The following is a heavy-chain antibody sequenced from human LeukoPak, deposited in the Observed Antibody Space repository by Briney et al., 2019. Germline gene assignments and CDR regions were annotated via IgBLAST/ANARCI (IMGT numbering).Heavy chain of an antibody. J-gene: IGHJ5*02. D-gene: IGHD6-19*01. CDR1: GFTFSSYE. Sequence: GGSLRLSCAASGFTFSSYEMNWVRQAPGKGLEWVSTISGSGVSTYYADSVKGRFTISRDNSKSTLYLQMNSLRAEDTAVYYCARGSSGWFDDNWFDPWGQGTLVTVSS. V-gene: IGHV3-23*01. CDR2: ISGSGVST. CDR3: ARGSSGWFDDNWFDP.